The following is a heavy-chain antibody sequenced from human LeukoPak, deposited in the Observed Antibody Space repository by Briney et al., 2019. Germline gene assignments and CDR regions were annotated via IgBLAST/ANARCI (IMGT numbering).Heavy chain of an antibody. CDR2: IYPGDSDT. CDR1: GYSLTSYW. CDR3: ARRLVAATGGFDY. V-gene: IGHV5-51*01. Sequence: GESLQISCKGSGYSLTSYWIGWVRQMPGKGLEWMGIIYPGDSDTRYSPSFQGQVTISADKSISTAYLQWSSLKASDTAMYYCARRLVAATGGFDYWGQGTLVTVSS. J-gene: IGHJ4*02. D-gene: IGHD2-15*01.